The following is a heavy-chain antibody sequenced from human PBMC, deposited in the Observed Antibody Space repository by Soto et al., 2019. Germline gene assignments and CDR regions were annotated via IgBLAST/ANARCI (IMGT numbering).Heavy chain of an antibody. V-gene: IGHV5-10-1*01. CDR3: ARHQQRAAALKQGFDP. J-gene: IGHJ5*02. CDR1: GYSFTSYW. D-gene: IGHD6-13*01. Sequence: PGESLKISCKGSGYSFTSYWISWVRQMPGKGLEWMGRIDPSDSYTNYSPSFQGHVTISADKSISTAYLQWSSLKASDTAMYYCARHQQRAAALKQGFDPWGQGTLVTVSS. CDR2: IDPSDSYT.